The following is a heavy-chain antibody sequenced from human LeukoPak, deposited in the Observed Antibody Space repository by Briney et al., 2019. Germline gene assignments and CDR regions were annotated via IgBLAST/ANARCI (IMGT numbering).Heavy chain of an antibody. D-gene: IGHD1-1*01. J-gene: IGHJ4*02. CDR3: ARGTRRFDS. CDR2: MSESGSSI. V-gene: IGHV3-11*01. Sequence: GGSLRLSCAASGFTFSDYYRSWIRQAPGKGLEWVSYMSESGSSIYYAASVKGRFTISRDNGNHSLFLQMNSLRAEDTAVYYCARGTRRFDSWGQGTLVTVSS. CDR1: GFTFSDYY.